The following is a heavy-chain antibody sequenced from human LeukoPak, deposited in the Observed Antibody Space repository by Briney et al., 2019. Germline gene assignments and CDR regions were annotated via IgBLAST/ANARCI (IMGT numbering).Heavy chain of an antibody. V-gene: IGHV4-61*02. D-gene: IGHD3-16*02. J-gene: IGHJ4*02. CDR3: ARQFSLRLGELSY. CDR1: GGSISSGSYY. CDR2: IYTSGST. Sequence: PSQTLSLTCTVSGGSISSGSYYWSWIRQPAGKGLEWIGRIYTSGSTNYNPSLKSRVTISVDTSKNQFSLKLSSVTAADTAVYYCARQFSLRLGELSYWGQGTLVTVSS.